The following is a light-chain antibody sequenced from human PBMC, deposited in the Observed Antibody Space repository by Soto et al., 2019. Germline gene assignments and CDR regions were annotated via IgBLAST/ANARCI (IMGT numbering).Light chain of an antibody. CDR3: YSATNNTLGV. J-gene: IGLJ3*02. Sequence: SYELTQPSSVSVSPGQTARITCSGAVLAKKYGRWFQQKPGQAPVLVIYKDSERPSGIPERFSGSSSGTTVTLTISGTQVDDEADYYCYSATNNTLGVFGGGTKLTVL. V-gene: IGLV3-27*01. CDR1: VLAKKY. CDR2: KDS.